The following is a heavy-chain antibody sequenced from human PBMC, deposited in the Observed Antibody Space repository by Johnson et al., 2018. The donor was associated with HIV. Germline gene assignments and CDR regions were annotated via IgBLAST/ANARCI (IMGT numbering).Heavy chain of an antibody. CDR3: ARDRGAGHAFDI. V-gene: IGHV3-13*01. J-gene: IGHJ3*02. CDR1: GFTFSSYD. D-gene: IGHD3-10*01. Sequence: VQLVESGGGVVQPGGSLRLSCAASGFTFSSYDMHWVRQATGKGLEWVSAIGTAGDTYYPGSVKGRFTISRENAKNSLYLQMNSLRAGDTAVYYCARDRGAGHAFDIWGQGTMVTVSS. CDR2: IGTAGDT.